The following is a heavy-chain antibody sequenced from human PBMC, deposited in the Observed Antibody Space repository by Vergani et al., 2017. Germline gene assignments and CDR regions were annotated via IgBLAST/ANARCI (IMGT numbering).Heavy chain of an antibody. CDR2: IYYRGSS. J-gene: IGHJ5*01. D-gene: IGHD3-3*02. V-gene: IGHV4-31*03. CDR3: AADISRNWFDY. CDR1: GASISSGGYY. Sequence: QVQLQESGPGLVKPSQTLSLTCIVSGASISSGGYYWSWIRQFPGKGLEWIGYIYYRGSSHYNPSLKSRVTISVDSSMNRLFMNLTSVTAADTAVYYWAADISRNWFDYWGQGTLVTVSS.